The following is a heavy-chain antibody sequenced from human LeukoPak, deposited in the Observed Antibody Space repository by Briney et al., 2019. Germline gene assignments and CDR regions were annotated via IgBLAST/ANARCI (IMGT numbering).Heavy chain of an antibody. CDR3: ARDLRGGNFDY. D-gene: IGHD2-15*01. CDR1: GFTFSSYE. V-gene: IGHV3-48*03. J-gene: IGHJ4*02. CDR2: ISSSGSTI. Sequence: GGSLRLSCAASGFTFSSYEMNWVRQAPGKGLEWVSYISSSGSTIYYADSVKGRFTISRDNAKNSLYLQMKSLRAEDTAVYYCARDLRGGNFDYWGQGTLVTVSS.